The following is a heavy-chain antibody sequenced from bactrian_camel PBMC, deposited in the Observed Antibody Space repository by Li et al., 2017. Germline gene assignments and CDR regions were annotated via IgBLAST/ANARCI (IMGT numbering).Heavy chain of an antibody. V-gene: IGHV3S53*01. CDR2: IASDGTT. Sequence: HVQLVESGGGSVETGGSLKLSCVASENIFSSCGMGWYRQLPGKERELISTIASDGTTSYHESVKGRFTISHDNSKNTLFLQMNALKQDDTAIYLCAACAMVWGRSGYRYYGQGTQVTVS. CDR1: ENIFSSCG. J-gene: IGHJ4*01. D-gene: IGHD4*01.